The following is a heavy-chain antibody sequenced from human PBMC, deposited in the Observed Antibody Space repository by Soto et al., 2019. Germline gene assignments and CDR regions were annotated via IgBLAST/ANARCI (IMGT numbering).Heavy chain of an antibody. V-gene: IGHV3-74*01. J-gene: IGHJ4*02. CDR1: GFTFSSYW. Sequence: EVQLVESGGGLVQPGGSLRLSCAASGFTFSSYWMHWVRQAPGKELVWVSRINSDGSSTSYADSVKGRFTISRDNAKNTLYLQMNSLRAEDTAVYYCASPILNDYGDSAFDYWGQGTLVTVSS. CDR3: ASPILNDYGDSAFDY. D-gene: IGHD4-17*01. CDR2: INSDGSST.